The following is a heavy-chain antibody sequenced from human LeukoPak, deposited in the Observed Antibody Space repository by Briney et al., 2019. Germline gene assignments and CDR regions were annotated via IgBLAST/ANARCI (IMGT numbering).Heavy chain of an antibody. V-gene: IGHV3-23*01. Sequence: GGSLRLSCAASGFTFSSYAMSWVRQAPGKGLEWVSAISGSGGSTYYADSVKGRFTISRDNSKSTLYLQMNSLRAEDTAVYYCARRRGGTAALHFGAFDIWGQGTMVTVSS. J-gene: IGHJ3*02. CDR2: ISGSGGST. CDR3: ARRRGGTAALHFGAFDI. CDR1: GFTFSSYA. D-gene: IGHD6-25*01.